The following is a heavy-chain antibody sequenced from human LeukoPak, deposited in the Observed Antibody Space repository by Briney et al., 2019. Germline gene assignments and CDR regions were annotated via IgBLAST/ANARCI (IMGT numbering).Heavy chain of an antibody. D-gene: IGHD3-22*01. Sequence: PSETLSLTCTVSGGSISSRGDYSGWIRQPPGKGLEWIGSIHYSGTTYYNPSLKRRVSVSADTPKMQFTLKLSSVTAADTGVYYCASTTSGYWDYWGQGTLVTVSS. CDR3: ASTTSGYWDY. CDR1: GGSISSRGDY. J-gene: IGHJ4*02. CDR2: IHYSGTT. V-gene: IGHV4-39*01.